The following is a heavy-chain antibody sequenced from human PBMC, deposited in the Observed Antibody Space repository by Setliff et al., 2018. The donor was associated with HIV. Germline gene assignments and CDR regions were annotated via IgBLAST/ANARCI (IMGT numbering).Heavy chain of an antibody. V-gene: IGHV4-4*07. Sequence: SETLSLTCTVSGGSISGYYWTWIRQPAGKGLEWIGRIYSPITSSNYNASLKSRVTKSVDTSKNQFSLRLNSVTSADTAVYFCARDRGPYCSGPCHPPHWSYMDVWGKGTSVTVSS. J-gene: IGHJ6*04. CDR3: ARDRGPYCSGPCHPPHWSYMDV. CDR1: GGSISGYY. CDR2: IYSPITSS. D-gene: IGHD2-15*01.